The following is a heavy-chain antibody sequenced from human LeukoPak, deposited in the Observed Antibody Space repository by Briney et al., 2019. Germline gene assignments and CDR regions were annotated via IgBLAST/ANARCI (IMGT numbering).Heavy chain of an antibody. CDR3: AKPRAMTTGVGRYFDL. Sequence: WGSLRLSCAASGFTFTSYAMSWIRQAPGKGLEWVSAISGGGENTYYADSVKGRFTISRDNSKNALYLQMNSLRAEDTATYYCAKPRAMTTGVGRYFDLWGRGTLVTVSS. CDR1: GFTFTSYA. D-gene: IGHD1-1*01. J-gene: IGHJ2*01. V-gene: IGHV3-23*01. CDR2: ISGGGENT.